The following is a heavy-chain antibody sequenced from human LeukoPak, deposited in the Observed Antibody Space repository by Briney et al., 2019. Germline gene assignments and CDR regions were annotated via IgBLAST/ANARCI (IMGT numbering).Heavy chain of an antibody. V-gene: IGHV3-15*01. J-gene: IGHJ6*03. Sequence: PGGSLRLSCAASGFTFSNAWMSWVRQAPGKGLEWVGRIKSKTDGGTTDYAAPVKGRFTISRDDSKNTLYLQMNSLRAEDTAVYYCAKDKQWPLYYYYYYMDVWGKGTTVTVSS. D-gene: IGHD6-19*01. CDR2: IKSKTDGGTT. CDR3: AKDKQWPLYYYYYYMDV. CDR1: GFTFSNAW.